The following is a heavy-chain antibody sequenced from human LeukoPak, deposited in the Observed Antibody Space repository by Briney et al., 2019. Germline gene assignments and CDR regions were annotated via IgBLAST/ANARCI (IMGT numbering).Heavy chain of an antibody. V-gene: IGHV4-4*07. CDR1: GGSFSGYY. Sequence: SETLSLTCAVYGGSFSGYYWNWIRQPAGKGLEWIGRIYTSGSTNYNPSLKSRVTISVDTSKNQFSLKLSSVTAADTAVYYCARDMYCTNGVCSPFDYWGQGTLVTVSS. J-gene: IGHJ4*02. CDR2: IYTSGST. D-gene: IGHD2-8*01. CDR3: ARDMYCTNGVCSPFDY.